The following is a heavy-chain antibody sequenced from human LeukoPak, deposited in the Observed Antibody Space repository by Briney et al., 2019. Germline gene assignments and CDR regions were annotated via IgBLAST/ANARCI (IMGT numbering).Heavy chain of an antibody. CDR1: GFTFSSYW. CDR2: INSDGSST. D-gene: IGHD3-22*01. V-gene: IGHV3-74*01. Sequence: GGSLRLSCAASGFTFSSYWMHWVRQAPGKGLVWVSRINSDGSSTSYADSVKGRFTISRDNAKNTLYLQINSLRAEDTAVYYCARDPYYYDSSGYAHPDAFDIWGQGTMVTVSS. J-gene: IGHJ3*02. CDR3: ARDPYYYDSSGYAHPDAFDI.